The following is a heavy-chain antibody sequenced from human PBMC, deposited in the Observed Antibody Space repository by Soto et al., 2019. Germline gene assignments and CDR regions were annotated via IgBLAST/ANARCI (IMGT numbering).Heavy chain of an antibody. Sequence: GGSLRLSCAASGFTFSSYAMHWVRQAPGKGLEWVAVISYDGSNKYYADSVKGRFTISRDNSKNTLYLQMNSLRAEDTAVYYCARDIAAISRIYYGMDVWGQGTTVTVSS. D-gene: IGHD6-6*01. CDR2: ISYDGSNK. CDR3: ARDIAAISRIYYGMDV. CDR1: GFTFSSYA. V-gene: IGHV3-30-3*01. J-gene: IGHJ6*02.